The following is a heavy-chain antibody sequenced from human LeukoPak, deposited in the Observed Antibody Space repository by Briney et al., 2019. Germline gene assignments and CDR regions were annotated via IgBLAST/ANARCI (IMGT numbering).Heavy chain of an antibody. CDR3: ARESGRDYVWGSYRSFDY. J-gene: IGHJ4*02. CDR1: GYTFTGYY. V-gene: IGHV1-69*04. CDR2: IIPILGIA. D-gene: IGHD3-16*02. Sequence: SVKVSCKASGYTFTGYYMHWVRQAPGQGLEWMGRIIPILGIANYAQKFQGRVTITADKSTSTAYMELSSLRSEDTAVYYCARESGRDYVWGSYRSFDYWGQGTLVTVSS.